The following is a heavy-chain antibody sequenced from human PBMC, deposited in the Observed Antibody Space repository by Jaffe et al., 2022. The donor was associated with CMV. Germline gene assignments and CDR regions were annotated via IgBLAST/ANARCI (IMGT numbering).Heavy chain of an antibody. CDR1: GYTFTSYY. Sequence: QVQLVQSGAEVKKPGASVKVSCKASGYTFTSYYIHWVRQAPGQGLEWMGMINPRGGSTSSAQKFQDRVTMTRDTSTSTVYMELSSLRNEDTAVYYCASAENLRGTTLGGSCLDSWGQGILVTVSS. V-gene: IGHV1-46*01. CDR3: ASAENLRGTTLGGSCLDS. CDR2: INPRGGST. J-gene: IGHJ5*01. D-gene: IGHD2-15*01.